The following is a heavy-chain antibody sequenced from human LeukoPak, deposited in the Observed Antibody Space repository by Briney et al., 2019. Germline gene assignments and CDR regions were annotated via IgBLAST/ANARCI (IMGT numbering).Heavy chain of an antibody. D-gene: IGHD5-12*01. CDR3: ARDGYLEIDY. V-gene: IGHV4-61*02. J-gene: IGHJ4*02. CDR1: GGSISSGSYY. CDR2: IYTSGST. Sequence: SETLSLTCTVSGGSISSGSYYWSWIRQPAGKGLEWIGRIYTSGSTNYNPSLKSRVTISVDTSKNQFSLKLSSVTAADTAVYYCARDGYLEIDYWGQETLVTVSS.